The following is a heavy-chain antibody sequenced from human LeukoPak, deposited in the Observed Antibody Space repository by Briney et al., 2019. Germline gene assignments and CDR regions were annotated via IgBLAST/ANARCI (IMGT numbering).Heavy chain of an antibody. CDR3: ARETRGSSYYYYYMDV. Sequence: SATLSLTCAVYGGSFSGYYWSWIRQPPGKGLEWMREINHSGRTNYTPSLKSRVTISVDTSKNQFSLKLSSVTAADTAVYYCARETRGSSYYYYYMDVWGKGTTVTISS. D-gene: IGHD1-26*01. CDR1: GGSFSGYY. V-gene: IGHV4-34*01. J-gene: IGHJ6*03. CDR2: INHSGRT.